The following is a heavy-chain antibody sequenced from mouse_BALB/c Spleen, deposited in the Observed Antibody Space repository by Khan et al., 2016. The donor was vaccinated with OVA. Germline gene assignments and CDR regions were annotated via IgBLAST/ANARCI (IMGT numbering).Heavy chain of an antibody. CDR3: ARGGGGDRFLY. Sequence: QVRLQQSGAELVRPGVSVKISCKGSGYKFTDFTMHWVKQSHAMSLEWIGVISTYYGDVNYNQKFKDKATMTVDKSSNTAYMDLARLTSEDSAIXFWARGGGGDRFLYWGQGTLVTVSA. CDR1: GYKFTDFT. CDR2: ISTYYGDV. J-gene: IGHJ3*01. V-gene: IGHV1S137*01.